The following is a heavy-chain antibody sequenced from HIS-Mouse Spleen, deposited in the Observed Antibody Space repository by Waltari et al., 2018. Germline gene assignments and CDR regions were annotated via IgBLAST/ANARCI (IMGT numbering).Heavy chain of an antibody. CDR1: GGSISSYY. CDR2: YYSGST. Sequence: QVQLQESGPGLVKPSETLSLTCTVSGGSISSYYWSWIRQPPGKGLGWIGYYSGSTNSNPPLRSRVTISVDTSKNQFSLKLSSVTAADTAVYYCARASRDLLLPRYFDLWGRGTLVTVSS. V-gene: IGHV4-59*01. CDR3: ARASRDLLLPRYFDL. J-gene: IGHJ2*01.